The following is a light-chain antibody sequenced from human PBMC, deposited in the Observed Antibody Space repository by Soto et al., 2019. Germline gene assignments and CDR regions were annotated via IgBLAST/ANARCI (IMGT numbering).Light chain of an antibody. J-gene: IGLJ2*01. CDR3: SSYTSSSTRV. Sequence: QSALTQPASVSGSPGQSITISCTGTSSDVGGYNYVSWYQQHPGKAPKLMTYDVINRPSGVSNRFSGSKSGNTASLTISGLQAEDEADYYCSSYTSSSTRVFGGGTKLTVL. V-gene: IGLV2-14*01. CDR2: DVI. CDR1: SSDVGGYNY.